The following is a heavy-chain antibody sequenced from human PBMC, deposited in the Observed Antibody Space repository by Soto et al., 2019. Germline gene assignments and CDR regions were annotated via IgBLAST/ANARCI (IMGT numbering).Heavy chain of an antibody. CDR1: GFTFNRFA. V-gene: IGHV3-23*01. J-gene: IGHJ3*02. CDR2: ISGSGDST. Sequence: GGSLRLSCAASGFTFNRFAMSWVRQAPGKGLEWVSGISGSGDSTNYADSVKGRFTITRDNSKKTLYLQMNSLRAEDTAVYYCARPASCCLAAAEAFDIWGQGTMVTVSS. CDR3: ARPASCCLAAAEAFDI. D-gene: IGHD6-13*01.